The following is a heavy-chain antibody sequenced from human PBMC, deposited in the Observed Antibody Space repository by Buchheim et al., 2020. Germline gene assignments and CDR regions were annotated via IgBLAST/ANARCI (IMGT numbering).Heavy chain of an antibody. Sequence: QVQLQESGPGLVKPSGTLSLTCAVSGGSISSSNWWSWVRQPPGKGLEWIGEIYHIGSTNYNPSLKNRDPISVDKSKNQFSLKLSSVTAADTAVYYCARDGGSSWNEPLVYFDYWGQGTL. CDR1: GGSISSSNW. CDR3: ARDGGSSWNEPLVYFDY. J-gene: IGHJ4*02. D-gene: IGHD6-13*01. V-gene: IGHV4-4*02. CDR2: IYHIGST.